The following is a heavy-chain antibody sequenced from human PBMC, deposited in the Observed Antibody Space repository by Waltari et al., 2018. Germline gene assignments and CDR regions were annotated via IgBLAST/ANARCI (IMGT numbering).Heavy chain of an antibody. J-gene: IGHJ4*02. CDR3: ARAKGDYGSGSYIDY. CDR1: GFTFSSYW. CDR2: INTDGSST. Sequence: EVQLVESGGGLVQPGGSLRLSCAASGFTFSSYWMHWFRQAPGKGLVWVSRINTDGSSTSYADSVKGRFTISRDNAKNTLYLQMNSLRAEDTAVYYCARAKGDYGSGSYIDYWGQGTLVTVSS. D-gene: IGHD3-10*01. V-gene: IGHV3-74*01.